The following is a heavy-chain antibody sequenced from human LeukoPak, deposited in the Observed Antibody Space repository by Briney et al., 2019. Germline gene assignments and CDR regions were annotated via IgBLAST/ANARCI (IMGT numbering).Heavy chain of an antibody. D-gene: IGHD2-21*01. V-gene: IGHV4-4*07. CDR1: GASVTTSY. CDR2: VYISGDT. CDR3: ARLIAEVGRGTNYFDT. J-gene: IGHJ4*02. Sequence: SETLSLTCTVSGASVTTSYWSWIRQSAGKGLEWIGRVYISGDTNYNPSLMGRVFMSLDVSKGQFSLSLRSVTAADTAVYFCARLIAEVGRGTNYFDTWGQGTPVTVSS.